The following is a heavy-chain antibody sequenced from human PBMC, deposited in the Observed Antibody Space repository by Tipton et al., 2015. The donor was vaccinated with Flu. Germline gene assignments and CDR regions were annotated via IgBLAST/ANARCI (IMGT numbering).Heavy chain of an antibody. CDR3: AKDNDPSNVPHY. Sequence: SLRLSCVASGFTFSNYGLHWVRQAPGKRLEWVALIRHYVTNTYYVDSVRGRFTISRDNSKNTVYLQMNNLRGGDTAVYYCAKDNDPSNVPHYWGQGTLVTVSS. CDR1: GFTFSNYG. J-gene: IGHJ4*02. CDR2: IRHYVTNT. V-gene: IGHV3-30*02. D-gene: IGHD1-1*01.